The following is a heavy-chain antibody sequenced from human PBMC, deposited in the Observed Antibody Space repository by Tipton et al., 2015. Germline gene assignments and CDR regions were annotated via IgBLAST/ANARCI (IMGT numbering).Heavy chain of an antibody. D-gene: IGHD5-24*01. V-gene: IGHV4-38-2*02. CDR3: ARDLEHGMDV. CDR1: GYSISSGYY. CDR2: ISHSGNT. Sequence: TLSLTCDVSGYSISSGYYWGWIRQPPGKGLEWIGSISHSGNTYYNPSLKSRVTMSRDTSKNQFPLKLTSVTAADTAVYYCARDLEHGMDVWGQGTTVTVSS. J-gene: IGHJ6*02.